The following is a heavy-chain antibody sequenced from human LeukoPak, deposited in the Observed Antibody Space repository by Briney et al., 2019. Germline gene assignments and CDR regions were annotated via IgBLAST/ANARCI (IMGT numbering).Heavy chain of an antibody. CDR1: GGSISSGGYY. Sequence: PSQTLSLTCTVSGGSISSGGYYWSWIRQPPGKGLEWIGYIYHSGSTYYNPSLKSRVTISVDRSKNQFSLKLSSVTAADTAVYYCARVRSDGSYYSVSLYFDYWGQGTLVTVSS. CDR3: ARVRSDGSYYSVSLYFDY. D-gene: IGHD1-26*01. J-gene: IGHJ4*02. V-gene: IGHV4-30-2*01. CDR2: IYHSGST.